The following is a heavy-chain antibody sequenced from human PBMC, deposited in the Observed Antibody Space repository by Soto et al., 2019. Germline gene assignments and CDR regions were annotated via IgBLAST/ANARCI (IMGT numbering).Heavy chain of an antibody. CDR2: ISYNGSNK. CDR3: ANAGYSSGWSARSNHDAFDI. Sequence: GGSLRLSCAASGFTFSSYGMHWVRQAPGKGLEWVAVISYNGSNKYYADSVKGRFTISRDNSKNTLYLQMNSLRAEDTAVYYCANAGYSSGWSARSNHDAFDIWGQGTMVTVSS. CDR1: GFTFSSYG. D-gene: IGHD6-19*01. J-gene: IGHJ3*02. V-gene: IGHV3-30*18.